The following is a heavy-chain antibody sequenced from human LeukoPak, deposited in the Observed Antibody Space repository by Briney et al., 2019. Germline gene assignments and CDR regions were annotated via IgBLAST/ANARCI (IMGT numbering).Heavy chain of an antibody. CDR2: IHNSGST. Sequence: SETLSLTCTVSGGSISSHYWSWIRQPPGKGLEWIGYIHNSGSTNYNPSFKSRVTISLDTSTNQFSLKLSSVTAADTAVCYCARTGFSSGPFADHWGQGTLVTVSS. CDR1: GGSISSHY. J-gene: IGHJ4*02. V-gene: IGHV4-59*11. CDR3: ARTGFSSGPFADH. D-gene: IGHD2-8*02.